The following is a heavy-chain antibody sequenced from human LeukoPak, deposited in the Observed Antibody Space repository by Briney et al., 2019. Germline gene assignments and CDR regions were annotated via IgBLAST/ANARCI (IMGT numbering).Heavy chain of an antibody. CDR1: GFTFSSFW. D-gene: IGHD3-22*01. Sequence: GGSLRLSCAASGFTFSSFWMTWARQAPGKGLEWVGRIKSKTDGGTTDYAAPVKGRFTISRDDSKNTLYLQMNSLKTEDTAVYYCTTDRPYYYDSSGYYYVTSAFDIWGQGTMVTVSS. V-gene: IGHV3-15*01. CDR2: IKSKTDGGTT. CDR3: TTDRPYYYDSSGYYYVTSAFDI. J-gene: IGHJ3*02.